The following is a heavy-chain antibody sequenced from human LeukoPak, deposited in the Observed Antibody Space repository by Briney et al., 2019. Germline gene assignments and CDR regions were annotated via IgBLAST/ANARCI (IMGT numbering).Heavy chain of an antibody. D-gene: IGHD4-17*01. CDR2: IYYSGST. Sequence: PSETLSLTYTVSGGSISSGDYYWSWIRQPPGKGLEWIGYIYYSGSTYYNPSLKSRVTISVDTSKNQFSLKLSSVTAADTAVYYCARDRPVTTHAFDIWGQGTMVTVSS. CDR3: ARDRPVTTHAFDI. CDR1: GGSISSGDYY. J-gene: IGHJ3*02. V-gene: IGHV4-30-4*08.